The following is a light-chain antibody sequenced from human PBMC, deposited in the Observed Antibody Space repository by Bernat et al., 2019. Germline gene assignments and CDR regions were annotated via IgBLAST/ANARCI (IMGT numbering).Light chain of an antibody. CDR2: GAS. J-gene: IGKJ5*01. CDR1: QVIGTY. CDR3: QQLNSYPIT. Sequence: DIQLTQSPPFLSASVGDRVTITCRASQVIGTYLAWYQQKAGKAPNLLIYGASTLQTGVPSRFSGSGSGTEFTLTISSLRPEDFATYHCQQLNSYPITFCQGTRLEIK. V-gene: IGKV1-9*01.